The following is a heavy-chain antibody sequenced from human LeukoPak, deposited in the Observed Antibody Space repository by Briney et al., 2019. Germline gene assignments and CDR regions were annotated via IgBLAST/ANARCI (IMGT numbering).Heavy chain of an antibody. V-gene: IGHV4-4*02. CDR3: ARDGWGIAARSYYMDV. D-gene: IGHD6-6*01. CDR1: GDSISSTNW. J-gene: IGHJ6*03. Sequence: SETLSLTCAVSGDSISSTNWWSWVRQPPGKGLEWIGRIYTSGSTNYNPSLKSRVTISVDTSKNQFSLKLSSVTAADTAVYYCARDGWGIAARSYYMDVWGKGTTVTVSS. CDR2: IYTSGST.